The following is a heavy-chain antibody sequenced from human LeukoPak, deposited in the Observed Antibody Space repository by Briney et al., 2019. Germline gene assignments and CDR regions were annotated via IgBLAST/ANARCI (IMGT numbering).Heavy chain of an antibody. V-gene: IGHV3-74*01. J-gene: IGHJ3*01. CDR2: INSDGIGS. CDR1: GFTFSTYW. D-gene: IGHD3-22*01. Sequence: PPGESLKISCAASGFTFSTYWMHWVRQSPGKGLVWVSRINSDGIGSSDADSVKGRFTISKDNAKNTLYLQMNSLTAEDTAVYYCARDDLPWDSSGFDVWGQGTMVTVSS. CDR3: ARDDLPWDSSGFDV.